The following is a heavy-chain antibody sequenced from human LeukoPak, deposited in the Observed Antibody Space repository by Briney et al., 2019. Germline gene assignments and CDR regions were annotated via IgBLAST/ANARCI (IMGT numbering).Heavy chain of an antibody. CDR2: IYTSGSP. Sequence: SETLSLTCTVSGGSVSGYYWSWIGQPAGKALEWIGRIYTSGSPNYNPSLQSRVTVSLDTSKNQFSLKLSSVTAPDTAVYYCARRDGNKGFESWGQGTLVTVSS. CDR3: ARRDGNKGFES. CDR1: GGSVSGYY. J-gene: IGHJ4*02. V-gene: IGHV4-4*07. D-gene: IGHD1/OR15-1a*01.